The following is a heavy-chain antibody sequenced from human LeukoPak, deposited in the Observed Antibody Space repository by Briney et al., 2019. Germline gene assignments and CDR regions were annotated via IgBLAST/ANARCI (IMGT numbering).Heavy chain of an antibody. CDR1: GFTFSSYS. J-gene: IGHJ4*02. Sequence: GGSPRLSCAASGFTFSSYSMNWVRQAPGKGLEWVSSISSSSSYIYYADSVQGRFTVSRDNSKSTLCLQMNSLRAEDTAVYYCAKQLGYCSDGSCYFPYWGQGTLVTVSS. CDR3: AKQLGYCSDGSCYFPY. V-gene: IGHV3-21*04. D-gene: IGHD2-15*01. CDR2: ISSSSSYI.